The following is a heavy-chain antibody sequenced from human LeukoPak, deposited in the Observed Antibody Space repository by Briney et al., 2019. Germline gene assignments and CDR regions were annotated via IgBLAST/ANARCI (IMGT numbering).Heavy chain of an antibody. V-gene: IGHV3-33*06. D-gene: IGHD2-15*01. CDR2: IWYDGSNK. J-gene: IGHJ4*02. Sequence: GRSLRLSCAASGFTFSSYGMHWVRQAPGKGLEWVAVIWYDGSNKYYADSVKGRFTISRDNSKNTLYLQMNSLRAEDTAVYYCVKSDIVVVVLAYYFDYWGQGTLVTVSS. CDR3: VKSDIVVVVLAYYFDY. CDR1: GFTFSSYG.